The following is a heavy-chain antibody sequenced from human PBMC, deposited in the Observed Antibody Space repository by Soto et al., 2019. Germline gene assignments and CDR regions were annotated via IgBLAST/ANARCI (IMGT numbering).Heavy chain of an antibody. CDR1: GFTFDTYA. V-gene: IGHV3-23*01. D-gene: IGHD3-3*01. CDR3: AKGFRSLEWFSLAPFDY. Sequence: GGSLRLSCAASGFTFDTYALNWVRQAPGKGLEWVSAIGSSGSTYYADSVKGRFTISRDTPKKTLYLQMNSLRVEDTAKYYCAKGFRSLEWFSLAPFDYWGQGALVTVSS. CDR2: IGSSGST. J-gene: IGHJ4*02.